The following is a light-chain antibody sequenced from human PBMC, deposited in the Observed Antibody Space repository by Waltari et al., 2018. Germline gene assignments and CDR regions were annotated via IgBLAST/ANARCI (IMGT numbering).Light chain of an antibody. V-gene: IGLV7-46*01. CDR1: TGAVTSGHY. CDR3: LISYSGARFV. Sequence: QAVVTQEPSLTVSQGGTVTLTCGSSTGAVTSGHYPYWFQQKPGQAPRTLIYDTSNKHSWTPARFSGSLLGGKAALTLSGTQPEDEAEYYCLISYSGARFVFGGGTKLTVL. CDR2: DTS. J-gene: IGLJ3*02.